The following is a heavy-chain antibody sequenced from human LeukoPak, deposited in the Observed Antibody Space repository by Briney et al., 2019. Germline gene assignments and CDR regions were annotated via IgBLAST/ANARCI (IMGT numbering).Heavy chain of an antibody. CDR1: GFTFSDYY. CDR2: ISNSGTTR. V-gene: IGHV3-11*04. Sequence: GGSLRLSCAASGFTFSDYYMSWLRQAPGRGLEWVSYISNSGTTRYYADSLKGRFTISRDNAKNSLYLQMNSLRAEDTAVYYCARDQTGITVAATGWFDPWGQGTLVTVSS. J-gene: IGHJ5*02. D-gene: IGHD6-19*01. CDR3: ARDQTGITVAATGWFDP.